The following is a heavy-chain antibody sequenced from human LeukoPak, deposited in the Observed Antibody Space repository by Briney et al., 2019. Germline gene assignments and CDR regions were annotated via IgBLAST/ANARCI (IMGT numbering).Heavy chain of an antibody. Sequence: PSQTLSLTCTVSGGSISSGDYHWNWIRRPPGEGLECIGFIHDSGSTYYNPSLKSRIIISRDVSKKQFSLELSSVTAADTAVYYCARGFGAGNYYYGWFDPWGQGTLVTVSS. D-gene: IGHD3-10*01. CDR3: ARGFGAGNYYYGWFDP. CDR1: GGSISSGDYH. J-gene: IGHJ5*02. V-gene: IGHV4-30-4*01. CDR2: IHDSGST.